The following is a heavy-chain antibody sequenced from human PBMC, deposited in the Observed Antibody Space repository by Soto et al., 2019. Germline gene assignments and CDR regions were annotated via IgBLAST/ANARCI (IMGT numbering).Heavy chain of an antibody. D-gene: IGHD2-2*01. CDR2: INVYNGNK. V-gene: IGHV1-18*01. CDR3: ARDLSGRVPEDRHYYYGMDV. J-gene: IGHJ6*02. Sequence: GLEWMGWINVYNGNKKYAQNLQGRVTMTRDTSISTAYMELSSLRSDDTAVYYCARDLSGRVPEDRHYYYGMDVWGQGTTVTVSS.